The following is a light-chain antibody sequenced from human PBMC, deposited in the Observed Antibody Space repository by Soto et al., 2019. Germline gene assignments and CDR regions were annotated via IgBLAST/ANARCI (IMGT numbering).Light chain of an antibody. J-gene: IGKJ4*01. CDR3: QQGNKFPLT. CDR1: PGISGL. Sequence: DIQMTQSPSSVSASVGDRVTITCRTSPGISGLLAWYQQKPGKAPKLLISAASSLQSGAPSRFSGSGSGTDFTLTISSLQPEDVATYYCQQGNKFPLTFGGGTIVEIK. CDR2: AAS. V-gene: IGKV1-12*01.